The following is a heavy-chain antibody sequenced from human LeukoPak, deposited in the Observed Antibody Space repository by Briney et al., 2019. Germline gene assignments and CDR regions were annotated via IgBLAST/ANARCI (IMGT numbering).Heavy chain of an antibody. J-gene: IGHJ4*02. V-gene: IGHV3-9*01. CDR3: AKDPDYDILTGYYFDY. CDR1: GFTFDDYA. D-gene: IGHD3-9*01. Sequence: PGRSLRLSCAAPGFTFDDYAMHWVRQAPGKGLEWVSGISWDSGSIGYADSVKGRFTISRDNAKNSLYLQMNSLRAEDRALYYCAKDPDYDILTGYYFDYWGQGTLVTVSS. CDR2: ISWDSGSI.